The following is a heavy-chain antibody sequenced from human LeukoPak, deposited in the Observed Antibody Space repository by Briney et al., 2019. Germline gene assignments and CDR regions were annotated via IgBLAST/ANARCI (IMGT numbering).Heavy chain of an antibody. CDR2: ISGSGGST. Sequence: GGSLRLSCAASGFTFSSYAMIWVRQAPGKGLEWVSAISGSGGSTYYADSVKGRFTISRDNSKNTLYLQMNSLRAEDTAVYYCAKDLVGRYYYDSSGPDYWGQGTLVTVSS. D-gene: IGHD3-22*01. J-gene: IGHJ4*02. CDR1: GFTFSSYA. V-gene: IGHV3-23*01. CDR3: AKDLVGRYYYDSSGPDY.